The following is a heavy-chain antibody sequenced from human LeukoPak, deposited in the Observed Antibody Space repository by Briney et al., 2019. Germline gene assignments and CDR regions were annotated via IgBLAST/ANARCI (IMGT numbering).Heavy chain of an antibody. CDR2: ISAYNGNT. V-gene: IGHV1-18*01. D-gene: IGHD3-22*01. CDR3: ARVGPINYDSSLDY. J-gene: IGHJ4*02. Sequence: GASVKVSCKASGYTFTSYGISWVRQAPGQGLEWMGWISAYNGNTNYAQRLQGRVTMTTDTSTSTAYMELRSLRSDDTAVYYCARVGPINYDSSLDYWGQGTLVTVSS. CDR1: GYTFTSYG.